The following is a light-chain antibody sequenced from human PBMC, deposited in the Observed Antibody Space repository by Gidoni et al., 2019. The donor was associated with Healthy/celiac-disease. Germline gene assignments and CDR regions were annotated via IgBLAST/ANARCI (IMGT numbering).Light chain of an antibody. V-gene: IGKV1-5*03. Sequence: DIQMPQSPSTLSASVGDRVTITCRASQSISSWLAWYQQTPGKAPKLLIYKASSLESGFPSRFSGSGSGTEFTLTISSLQPDDFATYYCQQYNSYSPWTFGQGTKVEIK. CDR3: QQYNSYSPWT. CDR1: QSISSW. J-gene: IGKJ1*01. CDR2: KAS.